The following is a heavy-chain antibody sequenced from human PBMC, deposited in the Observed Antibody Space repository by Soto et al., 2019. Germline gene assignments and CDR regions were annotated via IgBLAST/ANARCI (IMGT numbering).Heavy chain of an antibody. CDR2: ISYDGSNK. V-gene: IGHV3-30*03. CDR1: GFTFSSYG. Sequence: PGGSLRLSCAASGFTFSSYGMHWVRQAPGKGLEWVAVISYDGSNKYYADSVKGRFTISRDNSKNTLYLQMNSLRAEDTAVYYCASVVAALNYYYYYGMDVWGQGTTVTVYS. J-gene: IGHJ6*02. CDR3: ASVVAALNYYYYYGMDV. D-gene: IGHD2-15*01.